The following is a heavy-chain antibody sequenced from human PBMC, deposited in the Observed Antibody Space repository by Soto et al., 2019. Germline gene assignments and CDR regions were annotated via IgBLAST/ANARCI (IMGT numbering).Heavy chain of an antibody. J-gene: IGHJ5*02. CDR2: ISGNGDST. V-gene: IGHV1-46*01. CDR1: GFPLARYY. D-gene: IGHD3-10*01. Sequence: QVRLVQSGPELKDPGASVRISCTPFGFPLARYYIHWVRQAPGQGPEWIGYISGNGDSTAYSQKFKGRATITIGSMELSSLRSDDAAMYYCARERDFGELSYDLWGQGTLVTVSS. CDR3: ARERDFGELSYDL.